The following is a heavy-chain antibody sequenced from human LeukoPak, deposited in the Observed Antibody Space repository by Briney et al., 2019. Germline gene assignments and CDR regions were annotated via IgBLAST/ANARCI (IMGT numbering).Heavy chain of an antibody. V-gene: IGHV3-21*04. CDR1: GFSFSSYN. CDR3: AKSTSSSWYVFDY. CDR2: ISRNSDDI. J-gene: IGHJ4*02. Sequence: GGSLRLSCAASGFSFSSYNMNWVRQAPGKGLEWVSSISRNSDDIYYADSLKGRFTVSRDNAKNSLYLQMNSLRAEETAVYYCAKSTSSSWYVFDYWGQGTLVTVSS. D-gene: IGHD6-13*01.